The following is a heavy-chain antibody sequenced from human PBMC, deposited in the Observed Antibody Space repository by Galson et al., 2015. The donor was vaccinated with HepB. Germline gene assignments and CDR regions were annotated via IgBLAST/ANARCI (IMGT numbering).Heavy chain of an antibody. V-gene: IGHV3-48*01. Sequence: SLRLSCAASGFTFSSYSMNWVRQAPGKGLEWVSYISSSSSTIYYADSVKGRFTISRDNAKNSLYLQMNSLRGEDTAVYYCARETGPHYYGSGSYYTYWGQGTLVTVSS. D-gene: IGHD3-10*01. CDR3: ARETGPHYYGSGSYYTY. J-gene: IGHJ4*02. CDR1: GFTFSSYS. CDR2: ISSSSSTI.